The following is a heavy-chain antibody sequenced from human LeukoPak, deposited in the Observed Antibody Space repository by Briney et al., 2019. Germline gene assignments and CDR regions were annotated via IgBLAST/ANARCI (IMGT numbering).Heavy chain of an antibody. CDR3: AKSGGGYDQIIDY. D-gene: IGHD3-3*01. V-gene: IGHV3-7*03. CDR2: VKQDGSEA. Sequence: GGSLRLSCAASGFTFNNYWMTWVRQAPGKGLEWVANVKQDGSEATYVDSVEGRFTISRDNAKKSLYLQMNSLRAEDTAVYYCAKSGGGYDQIIDYWGPGTLVTVSS. J-gene: IGHJ4*02. CDR1: GFTFNNYW.